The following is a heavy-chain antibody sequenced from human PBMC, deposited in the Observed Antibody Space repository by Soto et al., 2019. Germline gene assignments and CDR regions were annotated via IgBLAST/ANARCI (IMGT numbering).Heavy chain of an antibody. CDR1: GFTFSSYG. D-gene: IGHD6-19*01. V-gene: IGHV3-30*18. CDR2: ISYDGSNK. CDR3: AKVRMGSGRYRYYGMDV. Sequence: GGSLRLSCAASGFTFSSYGMHWVRQAPGKGLEWVAVISYDGSNKYYADSVKGRFTISRDNSKNTLYLQMNSLRAEDTAVYYCAKVRMGSGRYRYYGMDVWGQGTTVTVSS. J-gene: IGHJ6*02.